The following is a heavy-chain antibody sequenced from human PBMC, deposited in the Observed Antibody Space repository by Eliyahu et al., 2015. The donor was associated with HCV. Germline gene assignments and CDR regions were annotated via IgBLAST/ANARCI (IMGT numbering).Heavy chain of an antibody. CDR3: ARYPFWYFDL. J-gene: IGHJ2*01. CDR2: IYYSGRT. Sequence: QVQXQESGPGLVKPSETLSLXCTVSXGATSSSSYYWGWIRQPPGRGLEWIGSIYYSGRTNYNPSLKSRVTMSVDTSNNQFSLKLSSVTAADTAVYYCARYPFWYFDLWGRGTLVTVSS. CDR1: XGATSSSSYY. V-gene: IGHV4-39*01.